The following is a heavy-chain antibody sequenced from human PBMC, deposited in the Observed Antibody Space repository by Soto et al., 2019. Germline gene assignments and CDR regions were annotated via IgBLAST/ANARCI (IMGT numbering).Heavy chain of an antibody. D-gene: IGHD6-25*01. J-gene: IGHJ6*02. CDR3: PRERPERGKDV. V-gene: IGHV1-69*06. CDR1: GDTFSSSA. CDR2: IIPVFGTA. Sequence: QVQLVQSGAEVKKPGSSVKVSCKASGDTFSSSAISWVRQAPGQGLEWMGAIIPVFGTAHYAQKFQGRVTITPDTPTSTAYKELSRPRSAETEGYCYPRERPERGKDVWRHGTRVPVSS.